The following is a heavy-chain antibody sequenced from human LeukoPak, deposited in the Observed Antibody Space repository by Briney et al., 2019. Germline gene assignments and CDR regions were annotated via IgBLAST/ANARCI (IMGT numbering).Heavy chain of an antibody. D-gene: IGHD3-22*01. CDR3: AGDYDSSGYYYGFDY. CDR1: GFTFSSYS. J-gene: IGHJ4*02. V-gene: IGHV3-21*01. CDR2: ISSGSSYI. Sequence: GGSLRLSCAASGFTFSSYSMNWVRQAPGKGLEWVSSISSGSSYIYYADSVKGRFTISRDNAKNSLYLQMNSLRAEDTAVYYCAGDYDSSGYYYGFDYWGQGTLVTVSS.